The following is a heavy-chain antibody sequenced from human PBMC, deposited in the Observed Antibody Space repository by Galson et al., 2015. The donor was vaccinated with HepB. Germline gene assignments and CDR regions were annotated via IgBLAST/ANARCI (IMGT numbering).Heavy chain of an antibody. D-gene: IGHD5-24*01. J-gene: IGHJ4*02. Sequence: SVKVSCKASGYTFTTYGVSWVRQAPGQGLEWMGRISAYNGNTDYAQKLQGRVTLTTDTSTSTAYMELWSLRSDDTDIYYGARGGVATIGGPTFDFWGQGTLVTVSS. CDR3: ARGGVATIGGPTFDF. V-gene: IGHV1-18*01. CDR2: ISAYNGNT. CDR1: GYTFTTYG.